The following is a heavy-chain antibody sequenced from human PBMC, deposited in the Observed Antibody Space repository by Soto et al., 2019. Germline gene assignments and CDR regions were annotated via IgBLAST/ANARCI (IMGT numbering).Heavy chain of an antibody. V-gene: IGHV3-9*01. CDR2: IGWDGVNI. Sequence: EVHLVASGGGLVQPGRSLRLSCAASGFRFDDYAIHWVRQAPGKGLDWVAAIGWDGVNIAYADSVKGRFTISRDNARNSLYLQMDSLRVEDTAFYFCARVMAAYNWNDPFDYWGQGTLVTVSS. CDR3: ARVMAAYNWNDPFDY. CDR1: GFRFDDYA. D-gene: IGHD1-20*01. J-gene: IGHJ4*02.